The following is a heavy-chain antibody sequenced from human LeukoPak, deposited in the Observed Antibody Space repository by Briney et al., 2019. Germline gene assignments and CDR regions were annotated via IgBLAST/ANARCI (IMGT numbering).Heavy chain of an antibody. CDR1: GYTFTSYD. CDR2: MNPNSGNT. V-gene: IGHV1-8*01. D-gene: IGHD2-21*01. J-gene: IGHJ6*03. Sequence: ASVKVSCKASGYTFTSYDINWVRQATGQGLEWMGWMNPNSGNTGYAQKFQGRVTITRNTSISTAYMELSSLRSEDTAVYYCARADGFRYYYYMDVWGKGTTVTVSS. CDR3: ARADGFRYYYYMDV.